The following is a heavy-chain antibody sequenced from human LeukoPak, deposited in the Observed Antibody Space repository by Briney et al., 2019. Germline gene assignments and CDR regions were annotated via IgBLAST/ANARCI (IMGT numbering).Heavy chain of an antibody. CDR3: ARDYYSRFDY. CDR1: GFTVSSNY. J-gene: IGHJ4*02. CDR2: IYSGGST. V-gene: IGHV3-66*01. Sequence: SGGSLRLSCAASGFTVSSNYMSWVRQAPGKGLAWVSVIYSGGSTYYADSVKGRFTISRDNAKNTLILQMNSLRAEDTAVYYCARDYYSRFDYWGQGTLVTVSS. D-gene: IGHD3-22*01.